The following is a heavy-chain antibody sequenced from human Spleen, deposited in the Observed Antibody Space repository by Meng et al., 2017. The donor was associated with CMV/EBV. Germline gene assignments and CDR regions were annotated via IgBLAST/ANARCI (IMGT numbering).Heavy chain of an antibody. CDR2: IIPIFGTA. CDR1: GGTFSSYA. J-gene: IGHJ4*02. D-gene: IGHD3-10*01. V-gene: IGHV1-69*05. CDR3: ARGGQIRYGSGVGY. Sequence: SVKVSCKASGGTFSSYAISWVRQAPGQGLEWMGGIIPIFGTANYAQKFQGRVTITTDESTSTAYMELSSLRSEDTAVYYCARGGQIRYGSGVGYWGQGTLVTVSS.